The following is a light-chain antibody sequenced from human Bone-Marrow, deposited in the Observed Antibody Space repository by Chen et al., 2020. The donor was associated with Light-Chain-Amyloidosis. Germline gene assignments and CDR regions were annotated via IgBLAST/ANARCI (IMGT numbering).Light chain of an antibody. CDR2: DDF. Sequence: SYVLTQPPSVSVAPGQTARITCGGNNIGGKSVQWYQQRSDQAPVLVVYDDFDRPSGIPERFSGSNSGNTATLTISRVEAGDEADYYCQVWSGSSDHQVFGGGTKLTVL. V-gene: IGLV3-21*02. J-gene: IGLJ2*01. CDR1: NIGGKS. CDR3: QVWSGSSDHQV.